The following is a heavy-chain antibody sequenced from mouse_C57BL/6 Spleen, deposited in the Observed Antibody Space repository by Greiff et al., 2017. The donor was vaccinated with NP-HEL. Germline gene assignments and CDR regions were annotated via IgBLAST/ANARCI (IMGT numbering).Heavy chain of an antibody. V-gene: IGHV1-82*01. D-gene: IGHD3-3*01. CDR3: ARGDEGAMDY. CDR2: IYPGDGDT. Sequence: VQLQQSGPELVKPGASVKISCKASGYAFSSSWMNWVKQRPGKGLEWIGRIYPGDGDTNYNGKFKGKATLTADKSSSTAYMQLSSLTSEDSAVYFCARGDEGAMDYGGQGTSVTVSS. CDR1: GYAFSSSW. J-gene: IGHJ4*01.